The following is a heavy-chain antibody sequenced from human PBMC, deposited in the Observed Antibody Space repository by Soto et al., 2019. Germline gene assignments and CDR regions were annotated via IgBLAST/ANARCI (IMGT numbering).Heavy chain of an antibody. D-gene: IGHD5-18*01. CDR1: GFTFSTYA. Sequence: GGSLRLSCAASGFTFSTYAMSWVRQAPGKGLAWVSSISGSGGNTYYAGSVEGRFTISRDNSKDTLYLQMDSLRAEDTAIYYCAKDRGTANSLWYLDLWGRGTLVTVSS. V-gene: IGHV3-23*01. J-gene: IGHJ2*01. CDR3: AKDRGTANSLWYLDL. CDR2: ISGSGGNT.